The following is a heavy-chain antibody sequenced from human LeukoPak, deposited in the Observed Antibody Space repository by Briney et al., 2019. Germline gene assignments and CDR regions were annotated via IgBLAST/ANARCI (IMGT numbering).Heavy chain of an antibody. D-gene: IGHD5-12*01. CDR3: ANFLRDIVATYY. Sequence: PGGSLRLSCAASGFTFGSYAMSWVRQAPGKGLEWVSAISGSGGSTYYADSVKGRFTISRDNSKNTLYLQMNSLRAEDTAVYYCANFLRDIVATYYWGQGTLVTVSS. J-gene: IGHJ4*02. CDR1: GFTFGSYA. V-gene: IGHV3-23*01. CDR2: ISGSGGST.